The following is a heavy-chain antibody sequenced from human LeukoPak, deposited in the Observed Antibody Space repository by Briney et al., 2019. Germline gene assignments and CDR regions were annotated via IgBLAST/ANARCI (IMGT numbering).Heavy chain of an antibody. CDR3: AKGGVLLCSGGFFKY. V-gene: IGHV3-23*01. CDR2: ISGSGGST. Sequence: GGSLRLSCAASGFTFSDAWMSWVRQAPGKGLEWVSAISGSGGSTYYADSVKGRFTISRDNSKNTLYLQMNSLRAEDTAVYYCAKGGVLLCSGGFFKYWGREPLVTSSS. CDR1: GFTFSDAW. D-gene: IGHD3-10*02. J-gene: IGHJ4*02.